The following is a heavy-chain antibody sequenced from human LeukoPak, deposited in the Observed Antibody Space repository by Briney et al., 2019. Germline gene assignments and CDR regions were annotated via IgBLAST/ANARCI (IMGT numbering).Heavy chain of an antibody. CDR2: IYYSGST. V-gene: IGHV4-59*08. CDR1: GFTFSNAW. CDR3: ARRGPDSYFNNWFDP. J-gene: IGHJ5*02. D-gene: IGHD3-10*01. Sequence: GSLRLSCAASGFTFSNAWMSWVRQAPGKGLEWIGYIYYSGSTNYNPSLKSRVTISVDTSKNQFSLKLSSVTAADTAVYYCARRGPDSYFNNWFDPWGQGTLVTVSS.